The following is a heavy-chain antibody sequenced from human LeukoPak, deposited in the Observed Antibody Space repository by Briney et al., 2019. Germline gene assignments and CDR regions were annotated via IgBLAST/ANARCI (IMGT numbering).Heavy chain of an antibody. CDR2: IRSDSSND. D-gene: IGHD2-15*01. CDR3: LRYPGQGVRGYYMDV. J-gene: IGHJ6*03. Sequence: GGSLRLPCVMSGFTFRSYGMHWVRQAPGKGLEWVTLIRSDSSNDYYADSVKGRFTIGRDDSKNTLYLQMNSLRPEDTAVYYCLRYPGQGVRGYYMDVWGKGTTVTVSS. V-gene: IGHV3-30*02. CDR1: GFTFRSYG.